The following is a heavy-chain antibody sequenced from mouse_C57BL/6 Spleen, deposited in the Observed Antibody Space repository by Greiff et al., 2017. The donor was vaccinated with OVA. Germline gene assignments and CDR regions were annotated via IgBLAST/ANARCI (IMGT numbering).Heavy chain of an antibody. J-gene: IGHJ2*01. D-gene: IGHD2-14*01. CDR3: ARGGGTHYFDY. Sequence: VQLQQPGAELVRPGSSVKLSCKASGYTFTSYWMDWVKQRPGQGLEWIGNIYPSDSETHYNQKFKDKATLTVDKSSSTAYMQLSSLTSEDSAVYYCARGGGTHYFDYWGQGTTLTVSS. V-gene: IGHV1-61*01. CDR2: IYPSDSET. CDR1: GYTFTSYW.